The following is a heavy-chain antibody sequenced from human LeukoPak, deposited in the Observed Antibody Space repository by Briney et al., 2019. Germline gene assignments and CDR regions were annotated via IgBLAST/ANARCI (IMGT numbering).Heavy chain of an antibody. CDR2: INPNSGGT. J-gene: IGHJ5*02. CDR3: AREGIAARRRYNWFDP. V-gene: IGHV1-2*02. Sequence: ASVKVSCKASGYTFTGYHMHWVRQAPGQGLEWMGWINPNSGGTNYAQKFQGRVTMTRDTSISTAYMELSRLRSDDTAVYYCAREGIAARRRYNWFDPWGQGTLVTVSS. D-gene: IGHD6-6*01. CDR1: GYTFTGYH.